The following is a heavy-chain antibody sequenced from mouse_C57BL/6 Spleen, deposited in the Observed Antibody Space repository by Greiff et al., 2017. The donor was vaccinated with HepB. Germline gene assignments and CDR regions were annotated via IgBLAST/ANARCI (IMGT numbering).Heavy chain of an antibody. J-gene: IGHJ4*01. Sequence: EVQVVESGGGLVQPGGSLKLSCAASGFTFSDYYMYWVRQTPEKRLEWVAYISNGGGSTYYPDTVKGRFTISRDNAKNTLYLQMSRLKSEDTAMYYCARRDGSSYKGGAMDYWGQGTSVTVSS. CDR2: ISNGGGST. V-gene: IGHV5-12*01. CDR3: ARRDGSSYKGGAMDY. CDR1: GFTFSDYY. D-gene: IGHD1-1*01.